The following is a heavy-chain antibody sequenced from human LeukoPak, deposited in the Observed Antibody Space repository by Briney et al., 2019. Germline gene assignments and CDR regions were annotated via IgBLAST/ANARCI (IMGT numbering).Heavy chain of an antibody. CDR2: IIPIFGTA. D-gene: IGHD3-22*01. CDR3: ARSGVDYYDSSGRAFGI. CDR1: GGTFSSYA. J-gene: IGHJ3*02. Sequence: SVKVSCKASGGTFSSYAISWVRQAPGQGLEWMGGIIPIFGTANYAQKFQGRVTITTDESTSTAYMELSSLRSEDTAVYYCARSGVDYYDSSGRAFGIWGQGTMVTVSS. V-gene: IGHV1-69*05.